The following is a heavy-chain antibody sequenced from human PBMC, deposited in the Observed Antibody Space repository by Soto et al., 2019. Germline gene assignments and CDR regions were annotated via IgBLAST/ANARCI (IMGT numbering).Heavy chain of an antibody. CDR1: GGSINSGGYY. D-gene: IGHD6-13*01. V-gene: IGHV4-31*03. J-gene: IGHJ4*02. CDR2: MYYSGST. CDR3: ARGYRQSGYSSSWVFDY. Sequence: QVQLRASGPGLVKPSQTLSLTCTVSGGSINSGGYYWNWIRQHPGKGLAWIGYMYYSGSTYYNPSLRSRVIISADTSENHFSLKLSSVTAADTAVYFCARGYRQSGYSSSWVFDYGGQGTLVNVSS.